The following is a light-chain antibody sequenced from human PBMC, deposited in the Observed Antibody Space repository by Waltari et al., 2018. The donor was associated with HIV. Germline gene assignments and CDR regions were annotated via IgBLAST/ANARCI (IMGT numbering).Light chain of an antibody. CDR3: QQRSRWPPAYT. J-gene: IGKJ2*01. CDR2: DAS. CDR1: PSVSIY. Sequence: IVLTQSPATLSLSPGERATLSCRASPSVSIYLAWYQQNPGQPPRLLIYDASNRATAIPARFSRSGSGTDFTLTISSLEPEDFAVYYCQQRSRWPPAYTFGQGTKLEIK. V-gene: IGKV3-11*01.